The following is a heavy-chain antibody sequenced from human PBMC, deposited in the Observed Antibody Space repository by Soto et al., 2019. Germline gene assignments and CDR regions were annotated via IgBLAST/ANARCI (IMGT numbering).Heavy chain of an antibody. V-gene: IGHV3-74*01. D-gene: IGHD6-13*01. CDR1: GFPFSPYW. CDR3: ATILAAAGSH. J-gene: IGHJ4*02. CDR2: INSDGSTR. Sequence: PGGSLRLSCAASGFPFSPYWMHWVRQAPGKGPVWVSRINSDGSTRNYADSVKGRFTISRDNAKNTLYLEMNSLRADDTAVYYCATILAAAGSHWGQGTLVTVSS.